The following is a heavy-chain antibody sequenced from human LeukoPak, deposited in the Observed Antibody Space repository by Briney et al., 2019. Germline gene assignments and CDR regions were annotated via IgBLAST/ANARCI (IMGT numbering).Heavy chain of an antibody. J-gene: IGHJ5*02. D-gene: IGHD2-2*01. V-gene: IGHV3-23*01. CDR2: ISGSGDST. Sequence: GSLRLSCAASGFTFSSYAMSWVRQAPGKGLEWVSAISGSGDSTYYAGSVKGRFTISRDNSKNTLYLQMNSLRAEDTAVYYCGVDIVVVPGAPNWFDPWGQGTLVTVSS. CDR3: GVDIVVVPGAPNWFDP. CDR1: GFTFSSYA.